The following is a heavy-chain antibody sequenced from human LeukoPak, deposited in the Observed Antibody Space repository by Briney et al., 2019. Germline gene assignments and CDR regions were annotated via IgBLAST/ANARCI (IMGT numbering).Heavy chain of an antibody. CDR1: GCTLTAYY. CDR2: INPNSGGT. J-gene: IGHJ4*02. Sequence: GASVKVSCKASGCTLTAYYMHWLRQAPGQGLEWMGWINPNSGGTNYAQKFQGRVTMTRDTSINTVYMELSRLTSDDTAVYSCASGPTPYSPHPYFDYWGQGTLVTVSS. V-gene: IGHV1-2*02. D-gene: IGHD5-18*01. CDR3: ASGPTPYSPHPYFDY.